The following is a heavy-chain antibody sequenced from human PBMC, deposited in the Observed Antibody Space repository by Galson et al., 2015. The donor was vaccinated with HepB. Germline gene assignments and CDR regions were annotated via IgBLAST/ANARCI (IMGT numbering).Heavy chain of an antibody. V-gene: IGHV4-39*07. CDR2: IYYRGST. CDR3: AGRYDSSGYYYVDY. CDR1: GGPTNSSSYY. D-gene: IGHD3-22*01. Sequence: ATLSLTCTVSGGPTNSSSYYWGWIRQPPGKGLEWIGSIYYRGSTYYNPSLKSRVTISVDTSKNQLSLKLSSVTAADTAGYYCAGRYDSSGYYYVDYWGQGTLVTVSS. J-gene: IGHJ4*02.